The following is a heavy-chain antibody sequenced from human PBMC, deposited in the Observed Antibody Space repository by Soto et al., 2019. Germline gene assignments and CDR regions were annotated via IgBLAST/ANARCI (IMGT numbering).Heavy chain of an antibody. CDR3: ATRTRGIQLRSSEDY. D-gene: IGHD5-18*01. CDR1: GGSISSSSYY. V-gene: IGHV4-39*01. J-gene: IGHJ4*02. Sequence: SETLSLTCTVSGGSISSSSYYWGWIRQPPGKGLEWIGSIYYSGSTYYNPSLKSRVTISVDTSKNQFSLKLSSVTAADTAVYYCATRTRGIQLRSSEDYWGQGTLVTVSS. CDR2: IYYSGST.